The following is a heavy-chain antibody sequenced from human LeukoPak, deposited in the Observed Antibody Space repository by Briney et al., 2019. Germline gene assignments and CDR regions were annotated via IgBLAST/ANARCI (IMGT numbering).Heavy chain of an antibody. CDR1: GFTFSSYA. CDR2: ISSNGGST. D-gene: IGHD3-10*01. CDR3: AKFQGHYGDSEYYFDS. V-gene: IGHV3-64*04. J-gene: IGHJ4*02. Sequence: GGSLRLSCSASGFTFSSYAMHWVRQAPGKGLEYVSAISSNGGSTYYADSVKGRFTISRDNAKNSLYLQMNSLRAEDTAVYFCAKFQGHYGDSEYYFDSWGQGALVTVSS.